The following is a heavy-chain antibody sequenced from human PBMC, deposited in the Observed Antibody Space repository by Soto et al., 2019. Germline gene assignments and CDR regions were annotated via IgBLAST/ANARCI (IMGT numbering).Heavy chain of an antibody. CDR1: GFTFNNAW. D-gene: IGHD3-16*01. J-gene: IGHJ3*02. V-gene: IGHV3-15*01. CDR2: IKSKVDGGTT. Sequence: EVQLVESGGRLVKPGASLKLSCAASGFTFNNAWMSWVRQAPGKGLEWVGRIKSKVDGGTTDYAATVKGRFTISRDDSKDTFSLQMNNLKFEDTAMYYCTSVPHYDYIWEVSGEGIWGQGTMVTVSS. CDR3: TSVPHYDYIWEVSGEGI.